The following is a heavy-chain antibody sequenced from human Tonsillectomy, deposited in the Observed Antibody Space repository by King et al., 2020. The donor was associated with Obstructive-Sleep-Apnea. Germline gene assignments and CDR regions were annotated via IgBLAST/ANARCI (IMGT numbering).Heavy chain of an antibody. Sequence: QLQESGPGLVKPSQTLSLTCTVSGGSISSNVYYWSWIRQHPGKGLEWLGYIYSSGNNYYKPSLESRVIISLDTSKNQFSLKLTSVTAADTAVYYCARGGSGYEPFDYWGQGTLVTVSS. V-gene: IGHV4-31*03. CDR2: IYSSGNN. CDR3: ARGGSGYEPFDY. D-gene: IGHD5-12*01. J-gene: IGHJ4*02. CDR1: GGSISSNVYY.